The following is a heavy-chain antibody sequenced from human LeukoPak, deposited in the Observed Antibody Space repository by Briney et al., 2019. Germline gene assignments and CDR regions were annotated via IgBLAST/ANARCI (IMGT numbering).Heavy chain of an antibody. Sequence: SETLSLTWTVSGGSINSALYYWAWIRQTPEQQLEWIGSVSHDGITKYSPSLGGRVSLSADTSKNAFFMKVHSVTAADTAVYYCARLLRYSASWYRRGAHSDYWGQGTLVTVSS. D-gene: IGHD6-13*01. J-gene: IGHJ4*02. CDR2: VSHDGIT. CDR3: ARLLRYSASWYRRGAHSDY. CDR1: GGSINSALYY. V-gene: IGHV4-39*01.